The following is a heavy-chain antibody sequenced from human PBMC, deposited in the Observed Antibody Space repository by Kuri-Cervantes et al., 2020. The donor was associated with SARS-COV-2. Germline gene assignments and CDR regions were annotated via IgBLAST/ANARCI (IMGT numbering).Heavy chain of an antibody. V-gene: IGHV4-39*01. CDR2: IYYSGST. CDR3: ARASQYSSRFDY. J-gene: IGHJ4*02. D-gene: IGHD6-13*01. CDR1: GGSISSSSYY. Sequence: GSLRPSCPVSGGSISSSSYYWGWIRQPPGKGLEWIGSIYYSGSTYYNPSLKSRVTISVDTSKNQFSLKLSSVTAADTAVYYCARASQYSSRFDYWGQGTLVTVSS.